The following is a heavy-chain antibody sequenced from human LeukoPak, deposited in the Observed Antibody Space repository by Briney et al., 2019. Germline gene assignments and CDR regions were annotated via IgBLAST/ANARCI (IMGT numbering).Heavy chain of an antibody. CDR3: ANTPRRSGYRWQNYYYYYMDV. J-gene: IGHJ6*03. D-gene: IGHD3-22*01. Sequence: GGSLRLSCAASEFTFSNYAMSWVRQAPGKGLEWVSSISGRGGTTDHAESVKGRFIISRDNSKNTLYLQMNSLRAEDTAVYYCANTPRRSGYRWQNYYYYYMDVWGKGTTVTVSS. CDR1: EFTFSNYA. CDR2: ISGRGGTT. V-gene: IGHV3-23*01.